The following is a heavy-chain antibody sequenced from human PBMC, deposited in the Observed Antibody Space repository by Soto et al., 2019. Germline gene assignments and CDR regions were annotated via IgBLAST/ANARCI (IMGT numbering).Heavy chain of an antibody. CDR1: GGSMSYTDTF. J-gene: IGHJ5*02. D-gene: IGHD3-16*02. Sequence: QPQLQESGPGLVKPSETLSLTCTVSGGSMSYTDTFWGWIRQPPGKGLEWIGNVYYIGTTSYHPSLMCRLSTSIDTSKNHCSLELTSVTAADTAVYYCARHDRTPHDRNINCFDPWGQGTLVIVSS. V-gene: IGHV4-39*01. CDR3: ARHDRTPHDRNINCFDP. CDR2: VYYIGTT.